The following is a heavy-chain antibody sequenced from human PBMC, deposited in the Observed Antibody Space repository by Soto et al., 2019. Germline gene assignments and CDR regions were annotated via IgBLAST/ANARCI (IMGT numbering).Heavy chain of an antibody. CDR3: ARGGIAAAGNFQH. Sequence: SETLSLTCAVYGGSFSGYYWSWIRQPPGKGLEWIGEINHSGSTNYNPSLKSRVTISVDTSKNQFSLKLSSVTAADTAVYYCARGGIAAAGNFQHWGQGTLVTVSS. D-gene: IGHD6-13*01. J-gene: IGHJ1*01. CDR2: INHSGST. V-gene: IGHV4-34*01. CDR1: GGSFSGYY.